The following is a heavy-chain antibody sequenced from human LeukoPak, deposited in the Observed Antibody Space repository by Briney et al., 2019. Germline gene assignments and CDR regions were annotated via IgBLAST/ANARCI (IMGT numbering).Heavy chain of an antibody. J-gene: IGHJ6*02. CDR3: ARGGYSGYDSLNYYYYYGMDV. Sequence: SETLSLTCAGYGVSFSGYYWSWIRQPPGKGLEWIGEINHSGSTNYNPSLKSRVTISVDTSKNQFSLKLSSVTAADTAVHYCARGGYSGYDSLNYYYYYGMDVWGQGTTVTVSS. V-gene: IGHV4-34*01. CDR1: GVSFSGYY. D-gene: IGHD5-12*01. CDR2: INHSGST.